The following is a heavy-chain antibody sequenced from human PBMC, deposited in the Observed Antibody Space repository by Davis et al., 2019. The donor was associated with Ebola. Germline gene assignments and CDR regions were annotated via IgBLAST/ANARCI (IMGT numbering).Heavy chain of an antibody. CDR2: IYPGDSAG. V-gene: IGHV5-51*01. J-gene: IGHJ3*02. CDR3: ARQSYYYDSSGYHSGAFDI. D-gene: IGHD3-22*01. Sequence: GESLKISCQGSGYSFTSYWIGWARQMPGKGLEWMGSIYPGDSAGRHSPSFQGQVTISADKSVSTAYLQWSSLKASDTAMYYCARQSYYYDSSGYHSGAFDIWGQGTMVTVSS. CDR1: GYSFTSYW.